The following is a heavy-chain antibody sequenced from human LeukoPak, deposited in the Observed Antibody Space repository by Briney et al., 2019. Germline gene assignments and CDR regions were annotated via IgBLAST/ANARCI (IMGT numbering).Heavy chain of an antibody. J-gene: IGHJ3*02. CDR2: IYTSGST. Sequence: SETLSLTCTVSGGSISSGSYYWSWIRQPAGKGLEWIGRIYTSGSTNYNPSLKSRVTISVDTSKNQFSLKLSSVTAADTAVYYCARGLAGNWNYVNAFDIWGQGTMVTVSS. CDR1: GGSISSGSYY. CDR3: ARGLAGNWNYVNAFDI. V-gene: IGHV4-61*02. D-gene: IGHD1-7*01.